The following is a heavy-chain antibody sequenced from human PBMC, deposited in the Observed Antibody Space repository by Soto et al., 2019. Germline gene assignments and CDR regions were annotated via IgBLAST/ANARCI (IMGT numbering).Heavy chain of an antibody. Sequence: GGSLRLSCAASGFTFSSYAMHWVRQAPGKGLEWVAVISYDGSNKYYADSVKGRFTISRDNSKNTLYLQMNSLRAEDTAVHYCAREARDTSGYYQLGFDYWGQGTLVTVSS. D-gene: IGHD3-22*01. CDR3: AREARDTSGYYQLGFDY. CDR2: ISYDGSNK. J-gene: IGHJ4*02. V-gene: IGHV3-30-3*01. CDR1: GFTFSSYA.